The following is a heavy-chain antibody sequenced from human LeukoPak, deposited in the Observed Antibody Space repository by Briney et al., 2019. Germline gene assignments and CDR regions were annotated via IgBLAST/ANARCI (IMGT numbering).Heavy chain of an antibody. CDR2: ISYDGSNK. CDR3: ARGSSQWQLLTPVAY. V-gene: IGHV3-30*04. D-gene: IGHD1-26*01. J-gene: IGHJ4*02. Sequence: GGSLRLSCAASGFTFSSYAMHWVRQAPGKGLEWVAVISYDGSNKYYADSVKGRFTISRDNSKNTLYLQMNSLRADDTAVYYCARGSSQWQLLTPVAYWGQGALVTVSS. CDR1: GFTFSSYA.